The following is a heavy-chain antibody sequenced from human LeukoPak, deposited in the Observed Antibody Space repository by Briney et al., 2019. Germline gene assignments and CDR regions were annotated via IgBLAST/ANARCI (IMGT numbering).Heavy chain of an antibody. D-gene: IGHD6-13*01. Sequence: ASVKVSCKASGGTFSSYSISWVRQAPGQGLEWMGGIIPIFGTTNYAQKFQGRVTISADESTSTVYMELSSLRSDDTAVYYCARDIGAAAPRGFDYWGQGTLVTVSS. J-gene: IGHJ4*02. CDR3: ARDIGAAAPRGFDY. CDR1: GGTFSSYS. V-gene: IGHV1-69*13. CDR2: IIPIFGTT.